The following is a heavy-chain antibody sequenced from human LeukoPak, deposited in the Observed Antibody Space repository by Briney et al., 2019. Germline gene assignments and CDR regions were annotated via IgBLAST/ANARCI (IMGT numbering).Heavy chain of an antibody. V-gene: IGHV3-53*01. CDR2: IYSGGTT. D-gene: IGHD3-16*01. CDR1: GFTVSSNY. CDR3: ARDWGDSNWFDP. Sequence: GGSLRLSCTASGFTVSSNYMSWVRQAPGKGLEWVSVIYSGGTTYYADSVKGRFTVSRDNAKNSVYLQMNSLRAEDTAVYYCARDWGDSNWFDPWGQGTLVTVSS. J-gene: IGHJ5*02.